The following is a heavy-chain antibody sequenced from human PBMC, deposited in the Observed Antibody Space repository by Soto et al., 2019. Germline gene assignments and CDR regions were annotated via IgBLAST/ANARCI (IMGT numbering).Heavy chain of an antibody. D-gene: IGHD3-10*01. V-gene: IGHV4-34*01. J-gene: IGHJ4*02. CDR1: GGAFNGYY. CDR2: INHSGTV. CDR3: ARAGAALVRGSIGGFDY. Sequence: QVHLQQWGAGLLKPSETLSLTCAVNGGAFNGYYWTWIRQSQGKGLQWIGEINHSGTVDYNPYLQSRVTFSIVTSKKQFALTLTSVTAADTAVYYCARAGAALVRGSIGGFDYWGQGTLVTVSS.